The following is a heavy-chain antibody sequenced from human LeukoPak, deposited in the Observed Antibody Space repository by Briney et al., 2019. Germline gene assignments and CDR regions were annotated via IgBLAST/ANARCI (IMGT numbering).Heavy chain of an antibody. J-gene: IGHJ4*02. D-gene: IGHD1-26*01. CDR3: ARVGKMGNSGSYSGSYYAYDC. CDR1: GYTFTSYY. CDR2: INPSGGTT. V-gene: IGHV1-46*01. Sequence: ASVKVSCKASGYTFTSYYIHWVRQAPGQGLEWMGIINPSGGTTTYAQKFQGRVTMARDTSTSTVYMELSSLRSDDTAVYYCARVGKMGNSGSYSGSYYAYDCWGQGTLVTVSS.